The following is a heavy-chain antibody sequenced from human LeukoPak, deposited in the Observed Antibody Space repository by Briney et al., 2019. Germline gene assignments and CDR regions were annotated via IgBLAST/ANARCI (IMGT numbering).Heavy chain of an antibody. J-gene: IGHJ4*02. CDR1: GLMFNGYW. D-gene: IGHD6-13*01. CDR3: ARGTVGAPGFDY. CDR2: INPAGNKK. V-gene: IGHV3-74*01. Sequence: GGSLRLSCAASGLMFNGYWMHWFRQVPGKGLVWVSEINPAGNKKNYAASVWGRFTVSRDNAKDTVYLQMDRVSVGDTAVYYCARGTVGAPGFDYWGQGTLVSVSS.